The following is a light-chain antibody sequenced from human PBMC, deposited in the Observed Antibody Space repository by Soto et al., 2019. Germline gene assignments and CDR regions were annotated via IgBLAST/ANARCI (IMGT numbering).Light chain of an antibody. CDR3: QQRSNWPLT. Sequence: IVLTQSPATLSLSPGERATLSCRASQSVSSYLAWYQQKPGQAPRLLIYDASNRATGIPARFSGSGSGTDFTLTISSLEPEDFAVYYCQQRSNWPLTCGRGTKGDIK. CDR1: QSVSSY. J-gene: IGKJ4*01. V-gene: IGKV3-11*01. CDR2: DAS.